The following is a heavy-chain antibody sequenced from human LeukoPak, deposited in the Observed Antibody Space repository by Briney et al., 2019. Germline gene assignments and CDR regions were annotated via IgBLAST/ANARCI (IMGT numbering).Heavy chain of an antibody. CDR2: IASDGSST. Sequence: PGRSLRLSCAASGFTFSSYGMHWVRQAPGKGLVWVSRIASDGSSTTYADSVKGRFSISRDNAKNTLYLQTNSLRVEDTAVYYCARGRPHGNDYWGQGTLVTVSS. D-gene: IGHD4-23*01. V-gene: IGHV3-74*01. J-gene: IGHJ4*02. CDR1: GFTFSSYG. CDR3: ARGRPHGNDY.